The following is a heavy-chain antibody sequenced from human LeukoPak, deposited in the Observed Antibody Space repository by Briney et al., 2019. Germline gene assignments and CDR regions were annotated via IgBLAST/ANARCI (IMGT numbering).Heavy chain of an antibody. CDR3: ALAPNSNGFDF. Sequence: SETLSLTCTVSGDSTSNFYWNWIRQSPGKGLEWIGNIHYSGSSVYNPSLKSRGTISIDTSRRQFFLKLNSVTAADTAVYFCALAPNSNGFDFWGPGTLVTVSS. V-gene: IGHV4-59*03. D-gene: IGHD2-8*01. CDR1: GDSTSNFY. CDR2: IHYSGSS. J-gene: IGHJ4*02.